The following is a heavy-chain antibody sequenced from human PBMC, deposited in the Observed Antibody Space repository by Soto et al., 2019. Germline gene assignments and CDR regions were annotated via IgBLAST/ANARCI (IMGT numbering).Heavy chain of an antibody. D-gene: IGHD2-15*01. CDR1: GGSVSSGSYY. V-gene: IGHV4-61*01. J-gene: IGHJ4*02. CDR3: ASILRSTAVDY. CDR2: VYYSGGT. Sequence: QVQLQESGPGLVKPSETLSLTCSVSGGSVSSGSYYWSWIRQPPGKGLEWIGYVYYSGGTNYNPSLKSRVTMSVDTSKNQFSLKLSSVTAADAAVYYCASILRSTAVDYWGQGTLVTVSS.